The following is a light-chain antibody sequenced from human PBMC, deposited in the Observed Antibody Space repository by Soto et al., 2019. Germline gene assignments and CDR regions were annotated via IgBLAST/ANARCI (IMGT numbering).Light chain of an antibody. CDR3: QQTYRTPLT. CDR1: QYIGRY. J-gene: IGKJ4*01. Sequence: DIQMSQSPSSVSAPVGDRVTITWGAGQYIGRYLNWYQQKPGKAPKLLIYAASSLHSGVPSRFSASGSGTDVTLTISSLKPEDCATYSCQQTYRTPLTFGGGTKVDIK. CDR2: AAS. V-gene: IGKV1-39*01.